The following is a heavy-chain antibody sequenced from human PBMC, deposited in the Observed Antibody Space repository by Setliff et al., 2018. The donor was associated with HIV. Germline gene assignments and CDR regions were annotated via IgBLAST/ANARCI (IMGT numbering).Heavy chain of an antibody. CDR3: TRDGSGWSQD. CDR1: GFTFSRYW. Sequence: GGSLRLSCAASGFTFSRYWMHWVRQAPGQGLVWVSGINNDTTTTAYADSVKGRFSISRDNAKNFLYLQMNGLRAEDTAVYYCTRDGSGWSQDWGQGTLVTVSS. CDR2: INNDTTTT. V-gene: IGHV3-74*01. D-gene: IGHD6-19*01. J-gene: IGHJ4*02.